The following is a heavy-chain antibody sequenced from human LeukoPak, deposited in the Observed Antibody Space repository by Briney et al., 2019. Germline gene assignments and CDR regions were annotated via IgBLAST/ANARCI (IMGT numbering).Heavy chain of an antibody. CDR1: GFTFDDYA. D-gene: IGHD4-17*01. J-gene: IGHJ4*02. CDR2: ISWNSGSI. V-gene: IGHV3-9*01. Sequence: GGSLRLSCAASGFTFDDYAMHWVRPAPGKGLEWVSGISWNSGSIGYADSVKGRFTISRDNAKNSLYLQMNSLRAEDTALYYCAKDNGSDGALDYWGQGTLVTVSS. CDR3: AKDNGSDGALDY.